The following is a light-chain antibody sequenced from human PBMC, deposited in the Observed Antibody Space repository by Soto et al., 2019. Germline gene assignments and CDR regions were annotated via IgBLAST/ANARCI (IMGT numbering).Light chain of an antibody. CDR1: QSISSY. V-gene: IGKV1-39*01. Sequence: DIQMTQAPSSLSASVGDRVTITCRASQSISSYLNWYQQKPGKAPKLLIYAASSLQSGVPLRFSGSGSGTDFTLTISSLQPEDFATYYCQQSYSTWTFGQGTKVDSK. CDR3: QQSYSTWT. CDR2: AAS. J-gene: IGKJ1*01.